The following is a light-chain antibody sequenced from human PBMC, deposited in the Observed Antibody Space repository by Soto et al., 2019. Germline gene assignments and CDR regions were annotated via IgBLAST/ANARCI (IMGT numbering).Light chain of an antibody. CDR1: SSDVGGYNY. CDR2: DVA. CDR3: NSYTSSSTYV. V-gene: IGLV2-14*03. Sequence: QLVLTQPASVSGSPGQSITISCTGTSSDVGGYNYVSWYQHHPGKAPKLMIYDVANRPSGVSNRFSGSKSGNTASLTISGLQAEDEADYYCNSYTSSSTYVFGTGTKVTVL. J-gene: IGLJ1*01.